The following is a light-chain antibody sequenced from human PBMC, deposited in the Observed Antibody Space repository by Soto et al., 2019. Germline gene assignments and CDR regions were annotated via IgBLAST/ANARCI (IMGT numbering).Light chain of an antibody. CDR1: SGDIGNYNY. V-gene: IGLV2-14*01. CDR3: TSYRSSSSTYV. J-gene: IGLJ1*01. CDR2: EVY. Sequence: QSVLSQPASVSGSPGQSITVSCTGTSGDIGNYNYVSWYQHYPGKAPRLLIYEVYNRPSGVSNRFSGSKSGDTASLTISGLRAEDEGDYYCTSYRSSSSTYVFGTGTKVTVL.